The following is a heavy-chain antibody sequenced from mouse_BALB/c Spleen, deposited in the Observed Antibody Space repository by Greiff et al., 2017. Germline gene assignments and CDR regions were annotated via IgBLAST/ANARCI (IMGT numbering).Heavy chain of an antibody. CDR2: ISDGGSYT. J-gene: IGHJ4*01. CDR3: ARAQDYDGARDY. V-gene: IGHV5-4*02. CDR1: GFTFSDYY. D-gene: IGHD2-4*01. Sequence: EVKLMESGGGLVKPGGSLKLSCAASGFTFSDYYMYWVRQTPEKRLEWVATISDGGSYTYYPDSVKGRFTIARDNAKNNLYLQMSSLKSEDTAMYYCARAQDYDGARDYWGQGTSVTVAS.